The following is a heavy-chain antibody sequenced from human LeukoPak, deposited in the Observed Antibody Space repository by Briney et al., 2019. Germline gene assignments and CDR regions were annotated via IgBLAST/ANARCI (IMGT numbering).Heavy chain of an antibody. J-gene: IGHJ3*02. Sequence: SETLSLTCTVSGGSISSYYWSGIRQPPGKGLEWIGFIYYSGNTNYNPSLKSRVTILVDTSKNQFSLKLRSVTAADTAVYFCARHAGGGRAFDIWGQGTMVTVSS. CDR3: ARHAGGGRAFDI. D-gene: IGHD3-10*01. CDR2: IYYSGNT. V-gene: IGHV4-59*08. CDR1: GGSISSYY.